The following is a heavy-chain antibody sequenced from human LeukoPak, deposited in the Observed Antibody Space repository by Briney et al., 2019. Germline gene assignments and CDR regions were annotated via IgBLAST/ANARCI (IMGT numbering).Heavy chain of an antibody. CDR3: ARDAHYYGVDY. D-gene: IGHD3-10*01. J-gene: IGHJ4*02. CDR2: IYTTGSA. CDR1: GDSIRSYY. V-gene: IGHV4-4*07. Sequence: SETLSLTCTVSGDSIRSYYWSWFRQPAGKGLEWIGRIYTTGSANYNPSLKSRVIMSVDTSKNQFSLNLTSVTAADTAMYHCARDAHYYGVDYWGQGTLVTVSS.